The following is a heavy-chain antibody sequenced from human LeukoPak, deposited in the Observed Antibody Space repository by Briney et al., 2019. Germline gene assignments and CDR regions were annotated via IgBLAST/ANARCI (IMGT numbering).Heavy chain of an antibody. CDR3: VKNDGWFHLAQ. CDR2: IKNDGSDT. V-gene: IGHV3-7*03. J-gene: IGHJ4*02. Sequence: GGSLRLSCAVSGFNFRDHWMDWVRQAPGKGLQWVGHIKNDGSDTYYLDSLKGRFSISRDNTNNALYLQMNSLRVEDTAVYYCVKNDGWFHLAQWGQGTLVTVSS. D-gene: IGHD6-19*01. CDR1: GFNFRDHW.